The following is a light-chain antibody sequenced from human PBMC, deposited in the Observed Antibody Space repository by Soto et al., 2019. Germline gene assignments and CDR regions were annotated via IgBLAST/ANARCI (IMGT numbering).Light chain of an antibody. CDR2: EVS. Sequence: QSALTQPASVSGSPGQSITLSCTGTSSDVGGFNYVSWYQQHPGKAPKLIIYEVSNRPSGVSNRFSGSKSGNTASLTISGLQAEDEADYCCSSYTTSSTLVVFGGGTKLTVL. CDR3: SSYTTSSTLVV. V-gene: IGLV2-14*01. CDR1: SSDVGGFNY. J-gene: IGLJ2*01.